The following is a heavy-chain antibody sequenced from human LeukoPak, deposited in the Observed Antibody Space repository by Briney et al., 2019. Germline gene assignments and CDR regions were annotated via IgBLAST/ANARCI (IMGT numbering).Heavy chain of an antibody. J-gene: IGHJ4*02. D-gene: IGHD2-2*02. CDR2: ISGSGGST. V-gene: IGHV3-23*01. CDR1: GFTFSSYA. CDR3: AKEGMCSSTSCYTPNPY. Sequence: GGSLRLSCAASGFTFSSYAMSWVSQAPGKGLEWVSAISGSGGSTYYADSVKGRLTISRDNSKNTLYLQMNSLRAEDTAVYYFAKEGMCSSTSCYTPNPYWGQGSLVTVS.